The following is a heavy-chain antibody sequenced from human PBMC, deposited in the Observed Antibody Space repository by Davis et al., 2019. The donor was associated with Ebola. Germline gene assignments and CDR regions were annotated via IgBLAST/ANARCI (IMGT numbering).Heavy chain of an antibody. CDR2: ISSSSSTI. V-gene: IGHV3-48*01. D-gene: IGHD4-23*01. CDR3: AKGPLDYGGNSPYYFDY. CDR1: GFTFSSYS. Sequence: PGGSLRLSCAASGFTFSSYSMNWVRQAPGKGLEWVSYISSSSSTIYYADSVKGRFTISRDNAKNSLYLQMNSLRAEDTALYYCAKGPLDYGGNSPYYFDYWGQGTLVTVSS. J-gene: IGHJ4*02.